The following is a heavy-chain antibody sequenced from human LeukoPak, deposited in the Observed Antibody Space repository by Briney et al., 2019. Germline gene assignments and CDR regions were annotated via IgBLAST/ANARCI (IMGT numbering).Heavy chain of an antibody. Sequence: GGSLRLSCAASGVTFSSYAMSWVRQAPGKGLECVSTISGSGSSTYYADSVKGRFTISRDNSKNTLYLQMNSLRAEDTAAYYCAKQPLHRWFDPWGQGTLVTVSS. CDR2: ISGSGSST. V-gene: IGHV3-23*01. CDR1: GVTFSSYA. CDR3: AKQPLHRWFDP. J-gene: IGHJ5*02.